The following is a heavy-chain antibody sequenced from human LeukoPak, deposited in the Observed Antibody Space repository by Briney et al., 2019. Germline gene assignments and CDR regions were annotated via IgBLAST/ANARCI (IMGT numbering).Heavy chain of an antibody. V-gene: IGHV3-23*01. CDR3: AKGVGGSASYYYMDV. Sequence: GGSLRLSCAASGFTFSDYDMIWVRQAPGKGLEWVSAIDGGGHKTYYADSVKGRFTISRDNSKNTLYLQMNSLRAEDTAVYYCAKGVGGSASYYYMDVWGKGTTVTVSS. D-gene: IGHD3-10*01. CDR1: GFTFSDYD. J-gene: IGHJ6*03. CDR2: IDGGGHKT.